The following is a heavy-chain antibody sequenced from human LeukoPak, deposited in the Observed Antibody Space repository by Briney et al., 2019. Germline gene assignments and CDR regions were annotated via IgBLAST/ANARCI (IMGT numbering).Heavy chain of an antibody. CDR2: INHSGST. CDR3: ARVSSGWYGIIDY. V-gene: IGHV4-34*01. Sequence: SETLSLTCAVYGGSFSGYYWSWIRQPPGKGLEWVGEINHSGSTNYNPSLKSRVTISVDTSKNQFSLKLSSVTAADTAVYYCARVSSGWYGIIDYWGQGTLVTVSS. J-gene: IGHJ4*02. D-gene: IGHD6-19*01. CDR1: GGSFSGYY.